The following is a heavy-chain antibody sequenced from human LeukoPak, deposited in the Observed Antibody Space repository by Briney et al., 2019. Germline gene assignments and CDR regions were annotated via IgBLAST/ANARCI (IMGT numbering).Heavy chain of an antibody. D-gene: IGHD3-16*01. CDR2: IKQDGSEK. Sequence: GGSLRLSCAASEFTFSTFWMTWVRQAPGKGLEWVANIKQDGSEKNYVDSVKGRFIISRDNAKNSLYLQMNTLRADDTAVYYCARDGFGTGSNWGQGTLVTVSS. CDR3: ARDGFGTGSN. V-gene: IGHV3-7*03. J-gene: IGHJ4*02. CDR1: EFTFSTFW.